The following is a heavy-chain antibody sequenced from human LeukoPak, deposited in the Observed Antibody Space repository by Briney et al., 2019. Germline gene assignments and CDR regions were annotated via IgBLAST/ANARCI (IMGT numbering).Heavy chain of an antibody. CDR2: IRYNGDDV. V-gene: IGHV3-30*02. CDR3: AKSVPAIRGEIDY. D-gene: IGHD3-10*01. J-gene: IGHJ4*02. Sequence: GGSLRLSCAASGFTFSDFGMHWVRQAPGKGLEWVAFIRYNGDDVQYADSVKGRFTISRDNSKDTLYLQMNRLRAEDTAIYYCAKSVPAIRGEIDYWGQGTLVTVSS. CDR1: GFTFSDFG.